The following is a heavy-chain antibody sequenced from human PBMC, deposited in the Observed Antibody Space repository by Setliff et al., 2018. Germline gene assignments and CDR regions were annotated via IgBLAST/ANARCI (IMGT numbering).Heavy chain of an antibody. J-gene: IGHJ3*01. V-gene: IGHV3-21*01. Sequence: SGGSLRLSCAASGFTFSTYSMHWVRQAPGKGLEWVSSISGSSIYIYYVDSVKGRFTISRDNAQNSPYLQMDSLRAEDTAVYYCARSPANGGHDAFDVWGQGTMVTVSS. D-gene: IGHD6-25*01. CDR1: GFTFSTYS. CDR2: ISGSSIYI. CDR3: ARSPANGGHDAFDV.